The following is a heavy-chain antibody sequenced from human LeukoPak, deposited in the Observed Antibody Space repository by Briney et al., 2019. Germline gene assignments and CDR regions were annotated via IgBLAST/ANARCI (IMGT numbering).Heavy chain of an antibody. Sequence: GGSLIFSCAASGFTVITNDMTWLRQAPGKGLEWVSVLYSDGNTKYADSVQGRFTISRDNSKNTLYLEMNSLSPDDTAVYYCARGVEPLAANTLAYWGQGTLVTVSS. D-gene: IGHD1-14*01. CDR1: GFTVITND. CDR2: LYSDGNT. V-gene: IGHV3-53*01. J-gene: IGHJ4*02. CDR3: ARGVEPLAANTLAY.